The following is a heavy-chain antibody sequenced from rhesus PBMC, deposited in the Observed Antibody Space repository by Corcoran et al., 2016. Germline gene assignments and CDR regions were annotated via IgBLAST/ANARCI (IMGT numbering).Heavy chain of an antibody. J-gene: IGHJ4*01. CDR3: TRGIAADSVLFDY. V-gene: IGHV3S4*01. CDR2: LSSASSNI. CDR1: GFTFSDYY. D-gene: IGHD6-19*01. Sequence: EVQLVESGGGLVQPGGSLRLSCAASGFTFSDYYISWVRQAPGKGLEWVSSLSSASSNIYDADSVKGRFNISRENAKNWLSLQMNSLKTEDTAVYYCTRGIAADSVLFDYWGQGVLVTVSS.